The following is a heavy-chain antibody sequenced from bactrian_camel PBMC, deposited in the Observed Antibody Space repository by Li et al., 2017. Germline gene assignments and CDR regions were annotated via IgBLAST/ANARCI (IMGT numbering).Heavy chain of an antibody. CDR1: GPIYSRYC. V-gene: IGHV3S57*01. CDR3: ASSTLRSGGLCLTQVEFYNR. CDR2: LNFDGTT. J-gene: IGHJ4*01. Sequence: HVQLVESGGGSVQTGGSLRLACKASGPIYSRYCMGWFRQAPGKEREEVALLNFDGTTGYSDSVKGRFTVSLDNAKNTLYLRMDNLKPEDTAKYVCASSTLRSGGLCLTQVEFYNRWGQGTQVTVS. D-gene: IGHD7*01.